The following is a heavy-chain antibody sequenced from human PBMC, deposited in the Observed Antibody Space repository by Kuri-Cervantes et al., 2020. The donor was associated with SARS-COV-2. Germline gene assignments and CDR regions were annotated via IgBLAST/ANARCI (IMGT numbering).Heavy chain of an antibody. CDR1: GYTFTDYY. Sequence: ASVKVSCKASGYTFTDYYMHWVRQAPGQGPEWMGWINSHNGDTKYAQKLQGRVTMTTDTSTSTAYMELRSLRSDDTAIYYCTTEGWASTDTGDGFFHHWGPGTLVTVSS. V-gene: IGHV1-18*04. CDR2: INSHNGDT. CDR3: TTEGWASTDTGDGFFHH. J-gene: IGHJ1*01. D-gene: IGHD1-1*01.